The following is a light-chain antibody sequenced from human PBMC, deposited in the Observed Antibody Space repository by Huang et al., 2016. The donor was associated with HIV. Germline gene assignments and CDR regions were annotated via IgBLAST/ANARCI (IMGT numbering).Light chain of an antibody. J-gene: IGKJ2*01. CDR1: QIINKY. CDR3: QQSYNCPRT. CDR2: GAS. V-gene: IGKV1-39*01. Sequence: DIQMSHAPPSLSAALGDRVIIPCRASQIINKYLNWYHQMPGRAPRLLISGASSLEGGVSSRCSGSGSGTDFTLTIRDLQPEDTATYHCQQSYNCPRTFGQGTLLEIK.